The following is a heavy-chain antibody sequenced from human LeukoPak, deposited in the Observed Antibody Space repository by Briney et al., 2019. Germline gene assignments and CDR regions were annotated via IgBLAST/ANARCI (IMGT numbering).Heavy chain of an antibody. J-gene: IGHJ4*02. Sequence: GGSLRLSCAASGFPFSSYSMNWVRQAPGEGLEWVSYISSSRTTSYADSVKGRFTISRDNSKNTLYLQMNSLRAEDTAVYYCAKDSVKALVRGVIISIDYWGQGTLVTVSS. CDR3: AKDSVKALVRGVIISIDY. CDR1: GFPFSSYS. D-gene: IGHD3-10*01. V-gene: IGHV3-48*01. CDR2: ISSSRTT.